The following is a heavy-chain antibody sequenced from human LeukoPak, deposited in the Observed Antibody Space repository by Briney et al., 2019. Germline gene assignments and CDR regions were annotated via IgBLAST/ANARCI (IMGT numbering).Heavy chain of an antibody. Sequence: GSLRHSCTEPGVTFCDYAMSWGRQAPGGGRGWVGFIRSKAYGGTTEYAASVKGRFTISRDDSKSIAYLQMNSLKTEDTAVYYCTRGSYGYSYYFDYWGQGTLVTVSS. CDR2: IRSKAYGGTT. J-gene: IGHJ4*02. D-gene: IGHD5-18*01. CDR1: GVTFCDYA. V-gene: IGHV3-49*04. CDR3: TRGSYGYSYYFDY.